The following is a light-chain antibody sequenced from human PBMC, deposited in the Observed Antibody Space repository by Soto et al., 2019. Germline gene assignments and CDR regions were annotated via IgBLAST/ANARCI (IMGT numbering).Light chain of an antibody. V-gene: IGKV3-11*01. J-gene: IGKJ2*01. CDR1: QSVSSY. Sequence: DIVLTQSPATLSLSPGERATLSCRASQSVSSYLAWYQQKPGQAPRLLIYDASNWATGIPARFSGSGSGTDFTLTISSLEPEDFAVYYCQQRSNWPPTFGQGTKVEIK. CDR3: QQRSNWPPT. CDR2: DAS.